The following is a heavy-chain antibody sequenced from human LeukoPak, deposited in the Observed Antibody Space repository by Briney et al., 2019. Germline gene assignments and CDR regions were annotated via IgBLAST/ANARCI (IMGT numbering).Heavy chain of an antibody. J-gene: IGHJ4*02. CDR3: ATQPCSSGSCYLHY. CDR1: GLTSSSYA. D-gene: IGHD3-22*01. Sequence: PGGSLRLSCAASGLTSSSYAMHWVRQAPGKGLEWVAVIAFDARDQFYADSVRGRFTISRDNSRNMLFLQMTSLAAEDTAMYYCATQPCSSGSCYLHYWGQGTLVTVSS. CDR2: IAFDARDQ. V-gene: IGHV3-30*04.